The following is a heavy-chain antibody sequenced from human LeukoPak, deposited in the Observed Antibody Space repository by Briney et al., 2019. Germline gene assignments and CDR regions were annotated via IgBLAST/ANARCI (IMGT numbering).Heavy chain of an antibody. CDR1: GFTFSSYW. J-gene: IGHJ4*02. D-gene: IGHD3-3*01. Sequence: GGSLRLSCAASGFTFSSYWMSWVRQAPGKGLEWVANIKQDGSEKYYVDSVKGRFTISRDNAKNSLYLQMNSLRAEDTAVYYCARDGDFWSAYFDYWGQGTLVTVSS. CDR2: IKQDGSEK. CDR3: ARDGDFWSAYFDY. V-gene: IGHV3-7*01.